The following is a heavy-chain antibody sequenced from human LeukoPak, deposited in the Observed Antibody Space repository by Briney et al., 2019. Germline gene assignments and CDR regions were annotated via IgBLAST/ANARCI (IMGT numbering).Heavy chain of an antibody. D-gene: IGHD3-9*01. V-gene: IGHV3-48*03. Sequence: GGSLRLSCAASGFTFSSYEMNWVPQAPGKGLEWVSYISSSGSTIYYADSVKGRFTISRDNAKNSLYLQMNSLRAEDTAVYYCASLYYDILTGYEGGFDYWGQGTLVTVSS. CDR1: GFTFSSYE. CDR2: ISSSGSTI. J-gene: IGHJ4*02. CDR3: ASLYYDILTGYEGGFDY.